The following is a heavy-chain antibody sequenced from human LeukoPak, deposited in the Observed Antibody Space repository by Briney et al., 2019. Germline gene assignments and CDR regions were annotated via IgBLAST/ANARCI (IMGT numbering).Heavy chain of an antibody. CDR3: ARAGYYDSSGYYSVGLLDY. Sequence: SETLSLTCTVSGGSISSYYWSWIRQPPGKGLEWIGYIYYSGSTNYNPSLKSRVTISVGTSKNQFSLKLSSVTAADTAVYYCARAGYYDSSGYYSVGLLDYWGQGTLVTVSS. CDR1: GGSISSYY. D-gene: IGHD3-22*01. CDR2: IYYSGST. J-gene: IGHJ4*02. V-gene: IGHV4-59*01.